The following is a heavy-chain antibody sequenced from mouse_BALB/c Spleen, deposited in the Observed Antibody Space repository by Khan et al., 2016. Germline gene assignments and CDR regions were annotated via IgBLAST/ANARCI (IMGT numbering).Heavy chain of an antibody. CDR2: ISYSGST. CDR1: GYSITSDYA. V-gene: IGHV3-2*02. Sequence: EVQLQESGPGLVKPSQSLSLTCTVTGYSITSDYARNWIRQFPGNKLEWMGYISYSGSTSYNPSLKSRISITRDTSKNQFFLQLNSMTTEDTATYYCAREDEDYFDYWGQGTTLTVSS. J-gene: IGHJ2*01. CDR3: AREDEDYFDY.